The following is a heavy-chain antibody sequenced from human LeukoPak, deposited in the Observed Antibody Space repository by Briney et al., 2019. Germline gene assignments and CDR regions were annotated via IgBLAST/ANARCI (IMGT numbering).Heavy chain of an antibody. J-gene: IGHJ4*02. CDR3: ARVRKGYCSSTSCTLFDY. Sequence: GGSLRLSCAASGFTFSSHWMHWVRQAPGKGLVWVSRINSDGSSTSYADSVKGRFTISRDNAKNTLYLQMNSLRAEDTAVYYCARVRKGYCSSTSCTLFDYWGQGTLVTVSS. D-gene: IGHD2-2*01. CDR1: GFTFSSHW. V-gene: IGHV3-74*01. CDR2: INSDGSST.